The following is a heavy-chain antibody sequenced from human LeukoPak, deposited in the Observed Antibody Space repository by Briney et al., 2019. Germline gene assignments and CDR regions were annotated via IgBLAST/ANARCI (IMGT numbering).Heavy chain of an antibody. V-gene: IGHV1-2*06. CDR2: INPNIGGT. D-gene: IGHD2-15*01. J-gene: IGHJ4*02. Sequence: ASVKVSCKASGYTFTGYYMHWERQAPGQGLEWTGRINPNIGGTNYAQKFQGRVTMTRDTSISTAYMVPSGLRSDDTAVYYCASEGPWLVAATLFWGQGTLVTVSS. CDR3: ASEGPWLVAATLF. CDR1: GYTFTGYY.